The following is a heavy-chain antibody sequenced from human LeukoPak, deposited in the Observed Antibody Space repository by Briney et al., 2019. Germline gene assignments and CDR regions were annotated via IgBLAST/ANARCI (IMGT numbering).Heavy chain of an antibody. J-gene: IGHJ6*03. D-gene: IGHD6-19*01. Sequence: GASVKVSFKASGYTFNSYGISWVREAPGQGLEWMGWISAQNGNTNYEEKVKGRVTMTTDTCTSTAYMELRSQRSDDTAVYYCARGKRTVATYYYYYMEIWGNRTTVTVSS. V-gene: IGHV1-18*01. CDR1: GYTFNSYG. CDR3: ARGKRTVATYYYYYMEI. CDR2: ISAQNGNT.